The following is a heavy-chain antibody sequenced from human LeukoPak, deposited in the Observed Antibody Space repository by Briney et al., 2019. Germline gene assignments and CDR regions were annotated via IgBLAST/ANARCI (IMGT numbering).Heavy chain of an antibody. D-gene: IGHD5-18*01. CDR3: ARDTRRIQLSSFDP. CDR2: IYSGGST. J-gene: IGHJ5*02. Sequence: GGSLRLSCAASGFTVSSSYMSWVRQAPGKGLEWVSVIYSGGSTYYADSVKGRFTISRDNSKNTLYLQMNSLRAEDTAVYYCARDTRRIQLSSFDPWGQGTLVTVSS. V-gene: IGHV3-66*02. CDR1: GFTVSSSY.